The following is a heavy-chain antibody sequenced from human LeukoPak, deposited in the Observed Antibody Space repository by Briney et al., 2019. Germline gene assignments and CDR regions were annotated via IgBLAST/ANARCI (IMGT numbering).Heavy chain of an antibody. J-gene: IGHJ4*02. CDR3: AHSGITTFGVVCCFDY. CDR1: GFSLSTSGVG. V-gene: IGHV2-5*02. D-gene: IGHD3-3*01. CDR2: IYWDDDK. Sequence: SGPTLVNPTQTLTLTCTFSGFSLSTSGVGVGWIRQPPGKALEWLALIYWDDDKRYSPSLKSRLTITKDTSKNQVVLTMTNMDPVDTATYYCAHSGITTFGVVCCFDYWGQGTLVTVSS.